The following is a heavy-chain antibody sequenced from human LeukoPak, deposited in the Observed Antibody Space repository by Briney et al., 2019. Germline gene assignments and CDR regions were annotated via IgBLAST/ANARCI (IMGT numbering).Heavy chain of an antibody. D-gene: IGHD6-6*01. V-gene: IGHV4-30-4*01. Sequence: SQTLSLTCTVSGGSISSGDYYWSWIRQPPGKGLGYIGYIYYSGSTYYNPSLKSRITISVDTSKNQFSLKLSSVTAADTAVYYCARGSWSSSIDYWGQGTLVTVSS. CDR3: ARGSWSSSIDY. CDR1: GGSISSGDYY. J-gene: IGHJ4*02. CDR2: IYYSGST.